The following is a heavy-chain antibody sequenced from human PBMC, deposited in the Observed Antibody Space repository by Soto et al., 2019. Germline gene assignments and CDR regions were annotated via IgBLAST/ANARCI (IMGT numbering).Heavy chain of an antibody. CDR3: AHRLPGPSGYDV. D-gene: IGHD6-13*01. CDR2: IYWNDER. CDR1: GFSLTSGVVG. Sequence: QITLKESGPTLVKPTQTLTLTCTFSGFSLTSGVVGVGWIRQPPGEALEWLALIYWNDERYYNPSLRNRLTNTRDTSKNQVVLTMTNMDPVDTATYYCAHRLPGPSGYDVWGQGTTVTVSS. J-gene: IGHJ6*02. V-gene: IGHV2-5*01.